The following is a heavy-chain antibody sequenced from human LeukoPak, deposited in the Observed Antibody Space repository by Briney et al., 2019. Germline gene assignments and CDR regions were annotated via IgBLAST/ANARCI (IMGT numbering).Heavy chain of an antibody. CDR2: ISAYTCNT. Sequence: GASVKVSCKASGYTFTTFGITWVRQAPGQGLAWMGWISAYTCNTNYAPKFQVRVTMTTDTSTSTAHMELRSLTSDDTAVYYCARVASTTCDCPDYFDYWGQGTLVTVSS. D-gene: IGHD2-2*01. CDR3: ARVASTTCDCPDYFDY. CDR1: GYTFTTFG. J-gene: IGHJ4*02. V-gene: IGHV1-18*01.